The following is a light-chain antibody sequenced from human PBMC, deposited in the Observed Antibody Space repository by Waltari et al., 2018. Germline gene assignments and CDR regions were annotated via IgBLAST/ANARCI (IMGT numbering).Light chain of an antibody. CDR2: HAS. V-gene: IGKV3-20*01. J-gene: IGKJ1*01. Sequence: EFLLTQSPGTVSVSPGEGVILSCRASQNVGKYLAWYQQRPGQPPRLLIYHASNRAIGIPDRFSGSGSGTDFSLTISRLEPEDFAVYYCQKYVTLPATFGQGTKVEIK. CDR3: QKYVTLPAT. CDR1: QNVGKY.